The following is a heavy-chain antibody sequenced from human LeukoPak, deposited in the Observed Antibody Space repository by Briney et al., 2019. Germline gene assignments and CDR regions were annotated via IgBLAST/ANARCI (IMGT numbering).Heavy chain of an antibody. Sequence: ASVKVSCKASGYTFTSYGISWVRQAPGQGLEWMGWMNPNSGNTGYAQKFQGRVTMTRNTSISTAYMELSSLRSEDTAVYYCAREREQLADDYWGQGTLVTVSS. D-gene: IGHD6-13*01. J-gene: IGHJ4*02. CDR2: MNPNSGNT. CDR3: AREREQLADDY. CDR1: GYTFTSYG. V-gene: IGHV1-8*02.